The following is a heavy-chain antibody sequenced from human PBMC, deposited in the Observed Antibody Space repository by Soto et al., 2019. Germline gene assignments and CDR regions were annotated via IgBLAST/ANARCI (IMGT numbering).Heavy chain of an antibody. D-gene: IGHD1-26*01. CDR3: ASSHSHYHANRLPTYYFDS. CDR2: IIPIFGTA. Sequence: QVQLVQSGAEVKKPGSSVKVSCKASGGTFSSYAISWVRQAPGQGLEWMGGIIPIFGTANYAQKFQGRVTITADETTRTAYMELSSLTSEVTAVDYCASSHSHYHANRLPTYYFDSWGQGTLVTVSS. V-gene: IGHV1-69*01. J-gene: IGHJ4*02. CDR1: GGTFSSYA.